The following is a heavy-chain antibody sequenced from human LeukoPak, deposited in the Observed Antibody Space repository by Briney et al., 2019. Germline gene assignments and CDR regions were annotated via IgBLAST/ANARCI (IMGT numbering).Heavy chain of an antibody. CDR2: IYYSGST. J-gene: IGHJ4*02. V-gene: IGHV4-59*01. D-gene: IGHD5-24*01. CDR1: GGSISSYY. CDR3: ARGDGYNEGNYFDY. Sequence: SETLSLTCTVSGGSISSYYWSWIRQPPGKGLEWIGYIYYSGSTNYNPSLKSRVTISVDTSKNQFPLKLSSVTAADTAVYYCARGDGYNEGNYFDYWGQGTLVTVSS.